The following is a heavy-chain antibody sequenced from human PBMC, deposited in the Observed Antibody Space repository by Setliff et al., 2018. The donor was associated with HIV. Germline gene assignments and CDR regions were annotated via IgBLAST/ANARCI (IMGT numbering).Heavy chain of an antibody. CDR3: ARQPPLSVLQVWFDDY. Sequence: SETLSLTCDVSGFSITDGFYWAWIRQSPGKGLEWVGSINHSGSTYCTPSLKSRVTMSVDTSKNHFSLKLSSVTAADTAMYFCARQPPLSVLQVWFDDYWGQGTLVTVSS. J-gene: IGHJ4*02. D-gene: IGHD3-10*01. CDR1: GFSITDGFY. V-gene: IGHV4-38-2*01. CDR2: INHSGST.